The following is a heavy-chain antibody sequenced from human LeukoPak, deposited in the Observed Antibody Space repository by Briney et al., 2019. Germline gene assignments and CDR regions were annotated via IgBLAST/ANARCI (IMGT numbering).Heavy chain of an antibody. CDR1: GFTFDDYG. CDR3: ARDRSMTHFDY. Sequence: GGSLRLSCAASGFTFDDYGMSWVRQAPGKGLEWVSGINWNGGSTGYADSVKGQFTISRDNAKNSLYLQMNSLRAEDTALYYCARDRSMTHFDYWGQGTLVTVSS. J-gene: IGHJ4*02. V-gene: IGHV3-20*04. CDR2: INWNGGST.